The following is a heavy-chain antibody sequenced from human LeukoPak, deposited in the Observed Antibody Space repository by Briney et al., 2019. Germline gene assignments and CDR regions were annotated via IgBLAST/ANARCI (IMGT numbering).Heavy chain of an antibody. J-gene: IGHJ4*02. CDR3: ARVSQRVHYPFDY. CDR2: ISSSSSYI. V-gene: IGHV3-21*01. CDR1: GFTFSSYS. D-gene: IGHD3-10*01. Sequence: GGSLRLSCAASGFTFSSYSMNWVRQAPGKGLEWVSSISSSSSYIYYADSVKGRFTISRDNAKNSLYLQMNSLRAEDTAVYYCARVSQRVHYPFDYWGQGTLVTVSS.